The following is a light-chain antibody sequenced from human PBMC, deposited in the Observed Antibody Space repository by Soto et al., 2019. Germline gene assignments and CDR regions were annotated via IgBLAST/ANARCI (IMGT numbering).Light chain of an antibody. J-gene: IGLJ1*01. CDR1: SSNIGAGYD. CDR2: GNT. CDR3: QSYDSSLSVYV. Sequence: QSVLTQPPSVSGAPGQRVTISCTGSSSNIGAGYDVHWYQQFPGTAPKLLIYGNTNRPSGVPDRFSGSKSGTSASLAITGLQAEDEAEYYCQSYDSSLSVYVFGAGTKVTVL. V-gene: IGLV1-40*01.